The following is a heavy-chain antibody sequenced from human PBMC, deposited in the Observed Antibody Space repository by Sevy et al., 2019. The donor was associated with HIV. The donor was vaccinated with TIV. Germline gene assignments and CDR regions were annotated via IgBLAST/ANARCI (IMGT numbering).Heavy chain of an antibody. CDR2: MFFSGNT. Sequence: SETLSLTCTVSGGSISRSSYDWGWIHQPPGKGLEWIGSMFFSGNTYYNPSLKSRVTIFVDRSKNQISLRLTSVTAADTAVYYCARQGGIVDRAFDNWGQGTLVTVSS. CDR1: GGSISRSSYD. J-gene: IGHJ4*02. CDR3: ARQGGIVDRAFDN. V-gene: IGHV4-39*01. D-gene: IGHD2-21*01.